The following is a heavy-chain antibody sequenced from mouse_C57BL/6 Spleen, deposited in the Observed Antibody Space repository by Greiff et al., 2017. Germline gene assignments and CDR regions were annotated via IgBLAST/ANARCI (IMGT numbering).Heavy chain of an antibody. J-gene: IGHJ4*01. CDR3: ARSRSQGFMDY. V-gene: IGHV1-80*01. Sequence: VQLQQSGAGLVKPGASVKISCKASGYAFSSYCMNWVKQRPGKGLEWIGQIYSGDGDTYYNGKVKGRATLTADKTYRNAHMRHRSLTAEDSAVYVGARSRSQGFMDYWGKGTSVTVSS. CDR2: IYSGDGDT. CDR1: GYAFSSYC.